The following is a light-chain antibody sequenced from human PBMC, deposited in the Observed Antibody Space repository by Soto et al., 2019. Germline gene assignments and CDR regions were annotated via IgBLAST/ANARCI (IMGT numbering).Light chain of an antibody. V-gene: IGKV2-28*01. CDR3: MQALQAPYT. CDR2: LGS. CDR1: QSLLHSNGYNY. Sequence: DMVMTQSPLSLPVTPGEPASISCRSSQSLLHSNGYNYLDWYLQKPGQSPQLLIFLGSNRASGVPHRFSGSGSGTDFTLKISRVEPEDVGVYYCMQALQAPYTFGLGTKLEIK. J-gene: IGKJ2*01.